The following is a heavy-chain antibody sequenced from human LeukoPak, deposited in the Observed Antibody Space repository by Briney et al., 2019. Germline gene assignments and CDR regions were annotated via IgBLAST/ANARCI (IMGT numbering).Heavy chain of an antibody. V-gene: IGHV3-21*01. CDR1: GFTFSSYS. J-gene: IGHJ6*02. D-gene: IGHD6-19*01. CDR3: ARVLAVAGPFYYYYYGMDV. CDR2: ISSSSSYI. Sequence: PGGSLRLSCAASGFTFSSYSMNWVRQAPGKGLEWVSSISSSSSYIYYADSVKGRFTISRDNAKNSLYLQMNSLRAEDTAVYYCARVLAVAGPFYYYYYGMDVWGQGTTVTVSS.